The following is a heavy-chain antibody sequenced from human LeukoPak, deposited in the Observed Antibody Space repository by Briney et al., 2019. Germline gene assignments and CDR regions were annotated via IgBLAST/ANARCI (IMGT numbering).Heavy chain of an antibody. Sequence: ASVKVSCKASGGTFSSYAISWVRQAPGQGLEWMGGIIPIFGTANYAQKFQGRVTITADESTSTAYMELSSLRSEDTAVYYCATETSGYSYGLYRKFDYWGQGTLVTVSS. J-gene: IGHJ4*02. CDR3: ATETSGYSYGLYRKFDY. V-gene: IGHV1-69*13. CDR1: GGTFSSYA. CDR2: IIPIFGTA. D-gene: IGHD5-18*01.